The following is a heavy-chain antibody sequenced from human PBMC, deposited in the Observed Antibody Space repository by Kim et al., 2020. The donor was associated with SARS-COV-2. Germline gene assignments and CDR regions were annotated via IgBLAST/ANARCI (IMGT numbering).Heavy chain of an antibody. V-gene: IGHV1-69*04. CDR3: ARATIYYDRSGSIYYYGMDV. CDR1: GGTFSSYA. J-gene: IGHJ6*02. Sequence: SVKVSCKASGGTFSSYAISWVRQAPGQGLEWMGRIIPILGIANYAQKFQGRVTITADKSTSTAYMELSSLRSEDTAVYYCARATIYYDRSGSIYYYGMDVWGQGTTVTVSS. D-gene: IGHD3-22*01. CDR2: IIPILGIA.